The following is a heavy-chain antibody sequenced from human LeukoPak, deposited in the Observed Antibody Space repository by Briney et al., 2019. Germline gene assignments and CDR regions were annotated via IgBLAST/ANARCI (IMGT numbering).Heavy chain of an antibody. V-gene: IGHV3-23*01. D-gene: IGHD3-22*01. CDR3: AKDLDSSGSHYVVNN. CDR2: ISASGGTT. J-gene: IGHJ4*02. Sequence: GGSLRLSCAVSGFPFSSYAMSWVGQAPRKGLEWVSLISASGGTTHYAESVKCRFTISRDNSKNTLSLQMNSLRAEDTAVYYCAKDLDSSGSHYVVNNWGQGTLVTVSS. CDR1: GFPFSSYA.